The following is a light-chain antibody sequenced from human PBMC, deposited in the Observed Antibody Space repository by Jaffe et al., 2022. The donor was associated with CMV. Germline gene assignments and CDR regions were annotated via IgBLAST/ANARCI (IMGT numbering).Light chain of an antibody. CDR1: SSDVGGRNY. CDR2: DVT. CDR3: SSYSSSTTLYV. V-gene: IGLV2-14*03. Sequence: QSALTQPASVSGSPGQSITISCTGTSSDVGGRNYVSWYQQYPGKAPKLIIFDVTSRASGVSNRFSGSKSDNTASLTISGLQAEDEADYYCSSYSSSTTLYVFGPGTTVTVL. J-gene: IGLJ1*01.